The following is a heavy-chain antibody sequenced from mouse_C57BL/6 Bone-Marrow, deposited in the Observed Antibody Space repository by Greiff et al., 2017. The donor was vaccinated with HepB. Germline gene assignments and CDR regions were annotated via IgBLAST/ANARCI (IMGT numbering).Heavy chain of an antibody. V-gene: IGHV5-17*01. CDR3: AIPYDYGFAY. CDR1: GFTFSDYG. D-gene: IGHD2-4*01. J-gene: IGHJ3*01. Sequence: EVKLMESGGGLVKPGGSLKLSCAASGFTFSDYGMHWVRQAPEKGLEWVAYISSGSSTIYYADTVKGRFTISRDNAKNTLFLQMTSLRSEDTAMYYCAIPYDYGFAYWGQGTLVTVSA. CDR2: ISSGSSTI.